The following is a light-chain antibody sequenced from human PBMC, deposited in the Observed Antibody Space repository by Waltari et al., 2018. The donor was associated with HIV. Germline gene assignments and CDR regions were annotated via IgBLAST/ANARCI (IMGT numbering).Light chain of an antibody. V-gene: IGLV1-40*01. CDR1: SSNIGAGYD. J-gene: IGLJ3*02. Sequence: QSVLTQPPSVSGAPGQTVTISCYGSSSNIGAGYDVHWYKQVPGTSPKRVIYSNINRPSGVPDRFSASKSGTSASLAITGLQAEDEAHYYCQAHDRSLSGPWVFGGGTKLTVL. CDR3: QAHDRSLSGPWV. CDR2: SNI.